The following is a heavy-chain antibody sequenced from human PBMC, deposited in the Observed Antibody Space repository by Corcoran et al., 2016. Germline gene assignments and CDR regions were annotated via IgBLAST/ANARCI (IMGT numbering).Heavy chain of an antibody. CDR3: ARLGPGIGVVPAAIVSRPDYGMDV. D-gene: IGHD2-2*01. V-gene: IGHV5-51*01. CDR1: GYSFTSYW. J-gene: IGHJ6*02. Sequence: EVQLVQSGAEVKKPGESLKISCKGSGYSFTSYWIGWVRQMPGKGLEWMGIIYPGDSDTRYSPSFQGQVTISADKSISTAYLQWSSLKASDTAMYYCARLGPGIGVVPAAIVSRPDYGMDVWGQGTTVTVSS. CDR2: IYPGDSDT.